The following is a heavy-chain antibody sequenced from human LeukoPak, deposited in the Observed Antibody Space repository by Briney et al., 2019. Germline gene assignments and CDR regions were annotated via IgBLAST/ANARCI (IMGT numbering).Heavy chain of an antibody. J-gene: IGHJ6*02. CDR1: GGSISSGDYY. D-gene: IGHD3-22*01. CDR3: ARESYYDTPYGMDV. V-gene: IGHV4-30-4*01. Sequence: SETLSLTCTVSGGSISSGDYYWSWIRQPPGKGLEWIGYIYYSGSTYYNPSLKSRVTISVDTSKNQFSLKLSSVTAADTAVYYSARESYYDTPYGMDVWGQGTTVTVSS. CDR2: IYYSGST.